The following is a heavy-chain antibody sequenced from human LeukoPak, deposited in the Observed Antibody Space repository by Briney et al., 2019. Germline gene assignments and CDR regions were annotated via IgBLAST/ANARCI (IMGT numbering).Heavy chain of an antibody. CDR1: GYTFTSYD. V-gene: IGHV1-8*01. CDR3: ARDSTLWFGGGVPLIFDY. D-gene: IGHD3-10*01. J-gene: IGHJ4*02. Sequence: GASVKVSCKASGYTFTSYDINWVRQATGQGLEWMGWMNPNSGNTGYAQKFQGRVTMTRNTSISTAYMELSRLRSDDTAVYYCARDSTLWFGGGVPLIFDYWGQGTLVTVSS. CDR2: MNPNSGNT.